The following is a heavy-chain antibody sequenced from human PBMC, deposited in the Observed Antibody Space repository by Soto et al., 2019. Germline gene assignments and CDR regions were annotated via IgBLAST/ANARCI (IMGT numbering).Heavy chain of an antibody. CDR3: ARDYYDGRGSYSWSFDL. CDR2: IIPIFGTT. Sequence: QVHLVQSGAEVKKPGSSVTVSCKASGGTFSSYPISWVRQAPGQGLEWMGGIIPIFGTTNYAQKFQGRVTITADKSTSTAYMELSSLRSEDTAVYYCARDYYDGRGSYSWSFDLWGRGTLVTVSS. D-gene: IGHD3-22*01. CDR1: GGTFSSYP. V-gene: IGHV1-69*06. J-gene: IGHJ2*01.